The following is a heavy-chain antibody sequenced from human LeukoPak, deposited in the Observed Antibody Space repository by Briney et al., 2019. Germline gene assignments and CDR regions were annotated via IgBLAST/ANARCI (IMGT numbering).Heavy chain of an antibody. CDR1: GFSFSTSW. Sequence: GGSLRLSCVASGFSFSTSWMNWVRQAPGKGLEWVANIKEDGSVKNYVDSVKGRFTISRDNAKNSLYLEINCLRAEDTAVYYCARDLGATGDYWGQGTLVTVSS. J-gene: IGHJ4*02. CDR2: IKEDGSVK. CDR3: ARDLGATGDY. V-gene: IGHV3-7*01. D-gene: IGHD1-26*01.